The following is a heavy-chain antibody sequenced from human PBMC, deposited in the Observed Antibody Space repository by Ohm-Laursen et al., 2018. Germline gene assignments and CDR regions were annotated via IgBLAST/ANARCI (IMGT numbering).Heavy chain of an antibody. Sequence: TLSLTCAVYGGSFSGYYWSWIRQPPGKGLEWIGEINHSGSTNYNPSLKSRVTISVDTSKNQFSLKLSSVTAADTAVYYCARPSSGWYTGAFDIWGQGTMVTVSS. J-gene: IGHJ3*02. CDR1: GGSFSGYY. CDR2: INHSGST. CDR3: ARPSSGWYTGAFDI. V-gene: IGHV4-34*01. D-gene: IGHD6-19*01.